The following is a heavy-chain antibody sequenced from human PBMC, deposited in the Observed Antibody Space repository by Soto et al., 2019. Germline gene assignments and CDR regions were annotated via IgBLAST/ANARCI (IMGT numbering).Heavy chain of an antibody. CDR1: GFTFSSYA. CDR2: ISGSGGST. V-gene: IGHV3-23*01. J-gene: IGHJ6*02. D-gene: IGHD3-3*01. CDR3: ARDFRFLEWLGYYYCGMDV. Sequence: GGSLRLSCAASGFTFSSYAMSWVRQAPGKGLEWVSAISGSGGSTYYADSVKGRFTISRDNSKNTLYLQMNSLRAEDTAVYYYARDFRFLEWLGYYYCGMDVWGQGTTVTVSS.